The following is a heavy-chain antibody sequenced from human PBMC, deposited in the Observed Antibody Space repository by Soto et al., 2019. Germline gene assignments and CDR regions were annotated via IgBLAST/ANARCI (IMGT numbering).Heavy chain of an antibody. CDR2: INPDGSEK. J-gene: IGHJ4*02. CDR3: GRTMTARTADY. CDR1: GFTFSSYW. V-gene: IGHV3-7*01. Sequence: EVHLVESGGGLVLPGGSLRLSCAASGFTFSSYWMSWVRQTPGKGLEWVGNINPDGSEKYYVDSVRGRFTISRDNAANSLYLQMNSLRAEDTAVYYGGRTMTARTADYWGQGTLVTVSS. D-gene: IGHD3-22*01.